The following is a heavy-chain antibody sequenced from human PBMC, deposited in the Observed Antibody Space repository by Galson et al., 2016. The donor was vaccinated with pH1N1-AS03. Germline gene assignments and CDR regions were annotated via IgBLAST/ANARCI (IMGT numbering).Heavy chain of an antibody. Sequence: SLRLSCAGSGFSIRTYWMHWVRQVPGKGLVWVSRINTDGSNTDYADSVKDRFSISRDNAKNTLYLQMNSLGAGDTALYYCARGSDDYIWGGYSGDYWSQGILVTASS. D-gene: IGHD3-16*01. CDR2: INTDGSNT. CDR1: GFSIRTYW. CDR3: ARGSDDYIWGGYSGDY. V-gene: IGHV3-74*01. J-gene: IGHJ4*02.